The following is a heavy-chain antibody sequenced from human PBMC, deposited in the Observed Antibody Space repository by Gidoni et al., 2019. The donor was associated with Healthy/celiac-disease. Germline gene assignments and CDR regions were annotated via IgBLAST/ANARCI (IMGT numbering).Heavy chain of an antibody. J-gene: IGHJ3*02. CDR3: AKDMGRMGDYYDSSGSQELTDAFDI. D-gene: IGHD3-22*01. Sequence: EVQLLESGGGLVQPGGSLRLSCAASGFTFSSYAMSWVRQAPGKGLEWVSAISGSGGSTYYADSVKGRFTISRDNSKNTLYLQMNSLRAEDTAVYYCAKDMGRMGDYYDSSGSQELTDAFDIWGQGTMVTVSS. CDR1: GFTFSSYA. V-gene: IGHV3-23*01. CDR2: ISGSGGST.